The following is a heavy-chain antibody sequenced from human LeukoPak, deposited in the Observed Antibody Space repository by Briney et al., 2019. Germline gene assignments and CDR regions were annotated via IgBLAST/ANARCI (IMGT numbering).Heavy chain of an antibody. Sequence: PGGSLRLSCAASGFSLSSYSFNWVRQAPGKGLEWVSYISSRNTSIYYSDSVKGRFTISRDNARNSLYLQMNSLRADDTAVYYCARKTDSSGSGDYWGQGTLVTVSS. D-gene: IGHD3-22*01. CDR2: ISSRNTSI. J-gene: IGHJ4*02. CDR3: ARKTDSSGSGDY. CDR1: GFSLSSYS. V-gene: IGHV3-48*01.